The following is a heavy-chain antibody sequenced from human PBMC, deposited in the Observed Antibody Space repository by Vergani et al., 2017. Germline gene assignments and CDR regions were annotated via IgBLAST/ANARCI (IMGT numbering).Heavy chain of an antibody. J-gene: IGHJ5*02. V-gene: IGHV1-2*02. CDR2: INPNSGGT. CDR3: ARGGTTVTTWEVWFDP. Sequence: QVQLVQSGAEVKKPGASVKVSCKASGYTFTGYYMHWVRQAPGQGLEWMGWINPNSGGTNYAQKFQGRGTMTRDTSISTAYMELSRLRSDDTAVYYWARGGTTVTTWEVWFDPWGQGTLVTVSS. D-gene: IGHD4-17*01. CDR1: GYTFTGYY.